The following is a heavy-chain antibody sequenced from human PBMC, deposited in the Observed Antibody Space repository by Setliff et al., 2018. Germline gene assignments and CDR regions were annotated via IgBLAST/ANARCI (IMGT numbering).Heavy chain of an antibody. D-gene: IGHD1-7*01. CDR2: IYTSGST. CDR3: AGGNYGSRGRLYYYYYGRDV. V-gene: IGHV4-4*07. CDR1: GGSISSYY. Sequence: PSETLSLTCTVSGGSISSYYWSWIRQPAGKGLEWIGRIYTSGSTNYNPSLKSRVTMSVDTSKNQFSLKLSSVTAADTAVYYCAGGNYGSRGRLYYYYYGRDVWGQGTPVTVSS. J-gene: IGHJ6*02.